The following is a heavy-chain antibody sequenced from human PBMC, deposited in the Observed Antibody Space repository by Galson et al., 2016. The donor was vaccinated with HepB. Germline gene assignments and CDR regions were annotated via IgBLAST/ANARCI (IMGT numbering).Heavy chain of an antibody. Sequence: SLRLSCAASGFTFNNFSMNWVRQAPGKGLEWVSSITRSGGDTYYADSVKGRFTISRDNSKNTLYLQMNSLRPEDTALYYCAKDHHDYGDSWYFDLWGRGTLVTVSS. CDR1: GFTFNNFS. J-gene: IGHJ2*01. V-gene: IGHV3-23*01. CDR2: ITRSGGDT. D-gene: IGHD4-17*01. CDR3: AKDHHDYGDSWYFDL.